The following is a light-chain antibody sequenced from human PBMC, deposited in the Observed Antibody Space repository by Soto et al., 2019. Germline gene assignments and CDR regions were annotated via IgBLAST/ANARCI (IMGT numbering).Light chain of an antibody. V-gene: IGLV1-47*02. CDR2: SDN. CDR3: VVWDDSLRGSV. J-gene: IGLJ3*02. Sequence: QSVLTQPPSASGTPGQRVTISCSGRRSNIGSNDVHWYRQLPGTAPKLLIYSDNQRPSGVPDRFSGSKSGTSASLAIGSLRSEDEADYYCVVWDDSLRGSVFGGGTQLTVL. CDR1: RSNIGSND.